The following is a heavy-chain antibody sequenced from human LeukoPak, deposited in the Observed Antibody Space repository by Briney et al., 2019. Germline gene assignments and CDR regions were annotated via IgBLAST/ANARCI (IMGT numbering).Heavy chain of an antibody. CDR3: ARGELAAAGTDTTEYFQH. J-gene: IGHJ1*01. CDR2: IYSGGST. CDR1: GFTVSSNY. V-gene: IGHV3-53*01. D-gene: IGHD6-13*01. Sequence: GGSLRLSCAASGFTVSSNYMSWVRQAPGKGLEWVSVIYSGGSTYYADSVKGRFTISRDNSKNTLYLQMNSLRAEDTAVYYCARGELAAAGTDTTEYFQHWGQGTLVTVSS.